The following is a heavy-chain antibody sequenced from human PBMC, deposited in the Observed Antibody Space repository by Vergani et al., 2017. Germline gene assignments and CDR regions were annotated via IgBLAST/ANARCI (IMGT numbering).Heavy chain of an antibody. D-gene: IGHD7-27*01. CDR2: IHNRGKT. V-gene: IGHV4-38-2*02. CDR1: GYSIGSGFY. Sequence: QVRLEESGPGLVKPSETLSLTCSVSGYSIGSGFYWAWIRQSPGEGLQWLTSIHNRGKTYHNPSLKSRVSVSLDTSKNRFSLNLTSVTATDTAVYYCARAGTGGDFDDAFDIWGQGTMVTVSS. J-gene: IGHJ3*02. CDR3: ARAGTGGDFDDAFDI.